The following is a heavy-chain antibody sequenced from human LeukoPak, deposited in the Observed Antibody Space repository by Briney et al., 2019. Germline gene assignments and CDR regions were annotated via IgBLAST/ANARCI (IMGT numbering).Heavy chain of an antibody. Sequence: PGRSLRLSCAASGFTLCGYAMHWVRQAPGKGLEWVAVISYDGSNKYYADSVKGRFTISRDNSKNTLYLQMNSLRAEDTAVYYCARQGYYDILTGYYLSPGDAFDIWGQGTMVTASS. CDR1: GFTLCGYA. J-gene: IGHJ3*02. CDR3: ARQGYYDILTGYYLSPGDAFDI. V-gene: IGHV3-30*04. CDR2: ISYDGSNK. D-gene: IGHD3-9*01.